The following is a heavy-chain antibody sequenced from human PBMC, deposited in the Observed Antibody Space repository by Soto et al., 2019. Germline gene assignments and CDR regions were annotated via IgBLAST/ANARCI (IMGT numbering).Heavy chain of an antibody. CDR3: AKAAPQGSFDY. CDR2: ISWNSGSI. V-gene: IGHV3-9*01. D-gene: IGHD3-10*01. Sequence: ESGGGLVQPGRSLRLSCAASGFTFDDYAMHWVRQAPGKGLEWVSGISWNSGSIGYADSVKGRFTISRDNAKNSLYLQMNSLRAEDTALYYCAKAAPQGSFDYWGQGTLVTVSS. J-gene: IGHJ4*02. CDR1: GFTFDDYA.